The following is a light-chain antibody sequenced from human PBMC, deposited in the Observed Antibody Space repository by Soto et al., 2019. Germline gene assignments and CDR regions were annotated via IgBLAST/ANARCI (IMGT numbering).Light chain of an antibody. CDR3: EAWDDSLRGLE. CDR1: SSNIGSNT. Sequence: QSVLTQPPSASGTPGQMVTISCSGSSSNIGSNTVNWYQQLPGMAPKLLIYNNSQRPSGVPDRFSGSKSGTAASLAIRGLQSEHEADYYCEAWDDSLRGLEFGGGTKLTVL. CDR2: NNS. J-gene: IGLJ2*01. V-gene: IGLV1-44*01.